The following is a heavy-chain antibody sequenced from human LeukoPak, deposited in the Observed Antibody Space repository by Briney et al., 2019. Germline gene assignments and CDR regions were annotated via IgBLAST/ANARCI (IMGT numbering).Heavy chain of an antibody. J-gene: IGHJ4*02. CDR1: GFSFDGYG. D-gene: IGHD1-26*01. V-gene: IGHV3-33*01. CDR3: AREGSGSYYVDY. Sequence: GGSLRLSCAASGFSFDGYGMHWVRQAPGGGLEWLAVIWYDGSKKYYADSVKGRFTISRDSSENTLYLEMNSLRAEDTAVYYCAREGSGSYYVDYWGQGTLVTVSS. CDR2: IWYDGSKK.